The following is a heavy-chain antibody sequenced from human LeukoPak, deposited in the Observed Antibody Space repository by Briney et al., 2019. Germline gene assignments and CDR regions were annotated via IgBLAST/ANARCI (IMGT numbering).Heavy chain of an antibody. CDR2: ISSSSSYI. D-gene: IGHD3-22*01. CDR1: GFTFSNYN. Sequence: GGSLRLSCAASGFTFSNYNMNWVRQTPREGLEWVSSISSSSSYIYYADSVKGRFTISRDNAKNSLYLQMNSLRAEDTAVYYCARDLGGYYYDSHRWGQGTLVTVSS. V-gene: IGHV3-21*01. CDR3: ARDLGGYYYDSHR. J-gene: IGHJ4*02.